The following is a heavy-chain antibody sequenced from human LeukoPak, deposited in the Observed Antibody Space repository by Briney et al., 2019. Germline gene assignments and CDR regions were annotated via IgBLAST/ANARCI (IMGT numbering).Heavy chain of an antibody. D-gene: IGHD4-17*01. CDR2: VYYSGSET. J-gene: IGHJ3*02. Sequence: SETLSLTCSVSGDSFTGYYWHWVRQPPGKGLEWIGYVYYSGSETDSNPSLKSRVTMSVDSSKNQFSLKSNSVSAADTAVYYCARQMTTLTMGRTFDKWGQGTTVIVSS. CDR3: ARQMTTLTMGRTFDK. V-gene: IGHV4-59*01. CDR1: GDSFTGYY.